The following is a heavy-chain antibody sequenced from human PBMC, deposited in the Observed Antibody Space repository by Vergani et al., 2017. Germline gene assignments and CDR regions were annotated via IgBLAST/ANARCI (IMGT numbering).Heavy chain of an antibody. J-gene: IGHJ2*01. Sequence: EVQLVESGGGLVQPGRSLRLSCAASGFTFDDYAMHWVRQAPGKGLEWVSGINWNSDSIAYAYSVKGRFTISRDNAKNSLYLQMNSLRAEDTALYYCVNDIAASGNYWYFDLWGRGTLVTVSS. V-gene: IGHV3-9*01. D-gene: IGHD6-13*01. CDR2: INWNSDSI. CDR1: GFTFDDYA. CDR3: VNDIAASGNYWYFDL.